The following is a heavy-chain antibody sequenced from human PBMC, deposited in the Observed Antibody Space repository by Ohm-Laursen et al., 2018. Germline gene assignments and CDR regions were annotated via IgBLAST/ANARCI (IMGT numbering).Heavy chain of an antibody. CDR2: VIHMSARS. J-gene: IGHJ3*02. CDR1: GGTFRNYV. V-gene: IGHV1-69*13. Sequence: GASVKVSCKASGGTFRNYVVSWVRQAPGQGLEWMGRVIHMSARSDYAQKFQGRVTISADESTDTGYLELNSLRSDDTAIYYCARVAGLGGATTGHAFDIWGQGTLVTVSS. D-gene: IGHD1-26*01. CDR3: ARVAGLGGATTGHAFDI.